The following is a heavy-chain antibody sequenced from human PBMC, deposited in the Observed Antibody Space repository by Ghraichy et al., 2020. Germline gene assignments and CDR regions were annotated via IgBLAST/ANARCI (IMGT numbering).Heavy chain of an antibody. CDR1: GFTFSSYA. CDR2: ISASGEST. D-gene: IGHD3-22*01. J-gene: IGHJ3*02. CDR3: AKNMIIVVITRGAFDI. Sequence: GGSLRLSCAASGFTFSSYAMSWVRQAPGKGLEWVSAISASGESTFYADSVKGRFTISRDNSKNTLYLQMNRLRAEDTAVYYCAKNMIIVVITRGAFDILGQGTIVTVS. V-gene: IGHV3-23*01.